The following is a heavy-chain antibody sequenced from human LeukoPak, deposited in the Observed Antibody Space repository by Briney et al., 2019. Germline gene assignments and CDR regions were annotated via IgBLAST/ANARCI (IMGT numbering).Heavy chain of an antibody. CDR1: GFTFSSYE. CDR2: TSSSGSTI. V-gene: IGHV3-48*03. Sequence: GGSLRLSCAASGFTFSSYEMNWVRQAPGKGLEWVSYTSSSGSTIYYADSVKGRFTISRDNAKNSLYLQMNSLTAEDTAVYYCARTHGPLPQHWGQGTLVAVSS. J-gene: IGHJ1*01. CDR3: ARTHGPLPQH.